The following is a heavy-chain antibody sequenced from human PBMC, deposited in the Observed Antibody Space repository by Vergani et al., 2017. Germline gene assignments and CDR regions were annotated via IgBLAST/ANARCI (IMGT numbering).Heavy chain of an antibody. CDR3: AKGSSSSVFHYSSVFDY. V-gene: IGHV3-23*01. Sequence: EVQLLESGGGLVQPGGSLRLSCAASGFTFSSYAMRWVRQAPGKGLEWVSAISGSGGSTYYADSVKGRFTISRDNSKNTLYLQMNSLRAEDTSVYYCAKGSSSSVFHYSSVFDYWGQGTLVTVSS. CDR2: ISGSGGST. J-gene: IGHJ4*02. CDR1: GFTFSSYA. D-gene: IGHD6-6*01.